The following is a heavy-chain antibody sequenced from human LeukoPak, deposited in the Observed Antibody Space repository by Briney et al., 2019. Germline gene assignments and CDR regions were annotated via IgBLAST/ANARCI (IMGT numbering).Heavy chain of an antibody. Sequence: PSDTLSLTCAVSGYSISSSNWWGWIRQPPGKGLEWIGYIYYSGSSYYNPSLKSRVTMSVDTSKNQFSLKLSSVTAVDTAVYYCARYCSGGSCYYHDAFDIWGQGTMVTVSS. CDR2: IYYSGSS. CDR1: GYSISSSNW. V-gene: IGHV4-28*01. CDR3: ARYCSGGSCYYHDAFDI. J-gene: IGHJ3*02. D-gene: IGHD2-15*01.